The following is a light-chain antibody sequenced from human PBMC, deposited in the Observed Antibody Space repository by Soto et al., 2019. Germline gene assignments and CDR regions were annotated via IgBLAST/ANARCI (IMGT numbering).Light chain of an antibody. J-gene: IGKJ1*01. CDR3: QQYYTTPRT. CDR2: WAS. Sequence: DIVMTQSPDSLAVSLGERATINCKSSQSVLYTSSNENYLAWYQQKAGQPPKLLIYWASTRESGVPDRFRGSGSGTEFTLTISSLQAEDVAIYYCQQYYTTPRTFGQGTKVEIK. CDR1: QSVLYTSSNENY. V-gene: IGKV4-1*01.